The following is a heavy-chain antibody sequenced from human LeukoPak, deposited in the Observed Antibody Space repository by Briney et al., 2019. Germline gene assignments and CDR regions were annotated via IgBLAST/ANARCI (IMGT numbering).Heavy chain of an antibody. CDR2: IKSRTDGGTT. CDR1: GFTFSNAW. V-gene: IGHV3-15*01. J-gene: IGHJ4*02. Sequence: GGSLRLSCAASGFTFSNAWMSWVRQAPGKGLEWVGRIKSRTDGGTTDYAAPVKGRFTISRDDSKTTLYLQMDSLKTEDTAVYYCTTDKILGATQEDYWGQGTLVTVSS. CDR3: TTDKILGATQEDY. D-gene: IGHD1-26*01.